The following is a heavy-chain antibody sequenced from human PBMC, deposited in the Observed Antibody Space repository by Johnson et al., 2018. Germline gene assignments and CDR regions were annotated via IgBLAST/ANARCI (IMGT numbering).Heavy chain of an antibody. D-gene: IGHD3-10*01. CDR2: ISYDGSNK. CDR1: GFTFSSYG. V-gene: IGHV3-30*18. Sequence: QVQLVQSGGGVVQPGRSLRLSCAASGFTFSSYGMHWVRQAPGKGLEWVAVISYDGSNKYYADSVKGRFTISRDNSKNTLYLQMNSLRAEDTAVYYCAKVRGYKTYYYYYMDVWGKGTTVTVSS. CDR3: AKVRGYKTYYYYYMDV. J-gene: IGHJ6*03.